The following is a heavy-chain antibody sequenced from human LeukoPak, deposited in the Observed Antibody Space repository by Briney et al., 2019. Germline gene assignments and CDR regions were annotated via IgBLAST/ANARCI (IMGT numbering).Heavy chain of an antibody. CDR2: IYPGDSDT. J-gene: IGHJ6*02. CDR3: ARLLGYCSSTSCYMYYYGMDV. D-gene: IGHD2-2*02. Sequence: GESLKISCKGSGYSFTSYWIGWVRQMPGKGLEWMGIIYPGDSDTRYSPSFQGQVTISADKSISTAYLQWSSLKASGTAMYYCARLLGYCSSTSCYMYYYGMDVWGQGTTVTVSS. CDR1: GYSFTSYW. V-gene: IGHV5-51*01.